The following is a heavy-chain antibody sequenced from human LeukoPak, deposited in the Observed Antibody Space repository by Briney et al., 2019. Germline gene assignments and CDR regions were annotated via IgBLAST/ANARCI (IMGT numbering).Heavy chain of an antibody. V-gene: IGHV4-39*01. D-gene: IGHD2-15*01. Sequence: PSETLSLTCNVSGGSISSSSDYWGWIRQPPGKGLEWIGNIFYSGSTYYNPSLRSRVTISVATSKNQFSLELSSVTAADTAVYYCARQPRPYCGSGSCYLDYWGQGTLVTVSS. CDR3: ARQPRPYCGSGSCYLDY. J-gene: IGHJ4*02. CDR1: GGSISSSSDY. CDR2: IFYSGST.